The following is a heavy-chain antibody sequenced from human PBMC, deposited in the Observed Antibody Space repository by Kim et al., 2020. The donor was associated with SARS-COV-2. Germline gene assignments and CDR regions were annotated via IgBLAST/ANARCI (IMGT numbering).Heavy chain of an antibody. D-gene: IGHD5-18*01. CDR2: ISRGGGST. CDR3: AKDGYSYGYFFDY. V-gene: IGHV3-43*02. J-gene: IGHJ4*02. Sequence: GGSLRLSCAASGFTFGNYAMHWVRQAPGKGLEWVSFISRGGGSTYYADSVKGRFTISRDNTKNSLYLQMNSLRAEDTALYYCAKDGYSYGYFFDYWGQGTLVTVSS. CDR1: GFTFGNYA.